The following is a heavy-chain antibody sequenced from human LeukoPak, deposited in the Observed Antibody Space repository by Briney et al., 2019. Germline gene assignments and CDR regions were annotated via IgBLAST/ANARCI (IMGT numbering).Heavy chain of an antibody. J-gene: IGHJ4*02. CDR3: ARNGDYEGDYFDY. CDR2: IRFDGSKG. Sequence: GGSLRLSCAASGFTFINYGMHWVRQAPGKGLEWVAFIRFDGSKGDYADSVKGRFTMSRDNSKNTVYLQMNSLRDEDTAVYYCARNGDYEGDYFDYWGQGTLVTVSS. V-gene: IGHV3-30*02. D-gene: IGHD4-17*01. CDR1: GFTFINYG.